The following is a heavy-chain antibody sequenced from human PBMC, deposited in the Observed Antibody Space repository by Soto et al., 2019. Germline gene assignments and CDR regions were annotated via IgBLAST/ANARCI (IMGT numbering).Heavy chain of an antibody. D-gene: IGHD1-26*01. Sequence: GSLRLSCGASGFSFSSYAMNWVRQAPGKGLEWVSTISESGTITYYADSVKGRFTISRDNSKNTLYLQMNSLRVDDTAVYYCAKGGRRRGSYPPLDYWGQGALVTVSS. V-gene: IGHV3-23*01. CDR3: AKGGRRRGSYPPLDY. J-gene: IGHJ4*02. CDR1: GFSFSSYA. CDR2: ISESGTIT.